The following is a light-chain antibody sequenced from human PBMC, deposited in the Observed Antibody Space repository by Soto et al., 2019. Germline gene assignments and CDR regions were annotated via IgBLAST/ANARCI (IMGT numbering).Light chain of an antibody. Sequence: DIVMTQSPDSLAVSLVERATINCKSSQTVLYSSNNKTYLAWYRQKPGQPPKLLIYWASTRASGVPDRFSGSGSGTDFTLIISSLQAEDVAVYYCQQYYSAPRTFGQGTKVEIK. V-gene: IGKV4-1*01. J-gene: IGKJ1*01. CDR2: WAS. CDR3: QQYYSAPRT. CDR1: QTVLYSSNNKTY.